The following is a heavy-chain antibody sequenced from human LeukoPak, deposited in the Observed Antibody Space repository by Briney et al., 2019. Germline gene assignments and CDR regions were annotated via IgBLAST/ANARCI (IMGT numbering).Heavy chain of an antibody. D-gene: IGHD6-19*01. J-gene: IGHJ4*02. CDR3: ARHSSPEYYFDY. CDR1: GYTFTGYY. V-gene: IGHV1-2*02. Sequence: ASVKVSCKASGYTFTGYYMHWVRQAPGQGLEWMGWINPNSGATNYAQKFQGRVTMTRDTSISTDYMELSRLRSDDTVVYYCARHSSPEYYFDYWGQGTLVTVSS. CDR2: INPNSGAT.